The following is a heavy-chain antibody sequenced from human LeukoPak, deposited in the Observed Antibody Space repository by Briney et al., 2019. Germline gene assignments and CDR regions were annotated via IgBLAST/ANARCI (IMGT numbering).Heavy chain of an antibody. V-gene: IGHV4-34*01. Sequence: SETLSLTCAVYGGSFSGYYWSWIRQPPGKGLERIGEINHSGSTYYNPSLKSRVTISVDTSKNQFSLKLSSVTAADTAVYYCARYGSGSYYPYWGQGTLVTVSS. J-gene: IGHJ4*02. CDR1: GGSFSGYY. CDR2: INHSGST. D-gene: IGHD3-10*01. CDR3: ARYGSGSYYPY.